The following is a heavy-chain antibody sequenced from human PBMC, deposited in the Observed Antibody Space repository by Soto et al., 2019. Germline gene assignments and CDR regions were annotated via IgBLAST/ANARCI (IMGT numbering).Heavy chain of an antibody. V-gene: IGHV4-31*03. CDR3: ARGTYYYDSSGYST. CDR2: IYYSGST. CDR1: GGSISSGGYY. J-gene: IGHJ5*02. Sequence: SETLSLTCTVSGGSISSGGYYWSWIRQHPGEGLEWIGYIYYSGSTYYNPSLKSRVTISVDTSKNQFSLKLSSVTAADTAVYYCARGTYYYDSSGYSTWGQGTLVTVSS. D-gene: IGHD3-22*01.